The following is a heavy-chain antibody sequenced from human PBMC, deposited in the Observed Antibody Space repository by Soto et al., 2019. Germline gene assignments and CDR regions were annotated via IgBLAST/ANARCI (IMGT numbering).Heavy chain of an antibody. J-gene: IGHJ6*02. CDR2: IIPIFGTA. CDR1: GGTFSSYA. D-gene: IGHD4-17*01. CDR3: AREVSPVTGTDYYYYGMDV. V-gene: IGHV1-69*13. Sequence: SVKVSCKASGGTFSSYAISWVRQAPRRGLEWMGGIIPIFGTANYAQKFQGRVTITADESTSTAYMELSSLRSEDTAVYYCAREVSPVTGTDYYYYGMDVWGQGTTVTVSS.